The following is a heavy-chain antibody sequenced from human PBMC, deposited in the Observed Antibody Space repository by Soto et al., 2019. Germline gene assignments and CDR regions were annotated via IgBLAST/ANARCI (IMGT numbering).Heavy chain of an antibody. CDR1: GGSISSSSYY. CDR2: IYYSGIT. Sequence: SETLSLPCTVSGGSISSSSYYWGWIRQPPGKGLERIGNIYYSGITSDNPSLTCRVTMSVYTSKNQFSLKLSSVTTGGSALYYCAREGGDTGSWYFGNWVKGTLVTVPS. V-gene: IGHV4-39*07. J-gene: IGHJ4*02. D-gene: IGHD6-13*01. CDR3: AREGGDTGSWYFGN.